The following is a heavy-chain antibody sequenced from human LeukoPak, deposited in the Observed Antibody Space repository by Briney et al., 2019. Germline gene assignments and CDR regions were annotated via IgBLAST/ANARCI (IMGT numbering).Heavy chain of an antibody. J-gene: IGHJ4*02. V-gene: IGHV1-69*05. CDR1: GGTFSSYA. CDR2: IIPIFGTA. CDR3: ARGLIVGATTEAFDY. Sequence: ASVKVSCKASGGTFSSYAISWVRQAPGQGLEWMGGIIPIFGTANYAQKFQGRVTITTDESTSTAYIELSSLRSEDTAVYYCARGLIVGATTEAFDYWGQGTLVTVSS. D-gene: IGHD1-26*01.